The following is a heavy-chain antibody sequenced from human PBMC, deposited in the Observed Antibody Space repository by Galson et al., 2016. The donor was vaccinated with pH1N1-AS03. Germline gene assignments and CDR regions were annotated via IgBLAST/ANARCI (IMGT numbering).Heavy chain of an antibody. J-gene: IGHJ4*02. CDR1: GTSIGGDF. CDR2: SLHNGNS. D-gene: IGHD1-26*01. V-gene: IGHV4-59*01. CDR3: ARFRTVGGKFDF. Sequence: ETLSLPCSVSGTSIGGDFWSWIRQSPGRGLEWIGHSLHNGNSIYNPSLKSRVPISVDTSTNEASLKLSSVTGADTAFYYCARFRTVGGKFDFWGRGAQVTVSS.